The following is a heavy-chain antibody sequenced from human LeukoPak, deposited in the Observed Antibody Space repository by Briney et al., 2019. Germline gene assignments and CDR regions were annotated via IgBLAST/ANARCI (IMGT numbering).Heavy chain of an antibody. D-gene: IGHD3-3*01. CDR2: IKQDGSEE. V-gene: IGHV3-7*03. J-gene: IGHJ6*02. Sequence: PGGSLRLSCAASGFTFSSYWMSWVRQAPGKGLEWVANIKQDGSEEYYVDSVKGRFTISRDNAKNSLYLQMNSLRAEDTAVYYCARDHRYYDFWSGYSPYYYYGMDVWGQGTTVTVSS. CDR1: GFTFSSYW. CDR3: ARDHRYYDFWSGYSPYYYYGMDV.